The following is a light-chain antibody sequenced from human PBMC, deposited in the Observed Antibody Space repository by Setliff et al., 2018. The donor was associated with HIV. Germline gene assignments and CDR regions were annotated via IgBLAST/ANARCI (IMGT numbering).Light chain of an antibody. J-gene: IGLJ1*01. CDR2: EVN. V-gene: IGLV2-14*01. Sequence: QSVLTQPASVSGSPGQSITISCTGTNSDVGGYNYVSWYQHHPGKAPKLMIYEVNYRPSGISSRFSGSKSANTASLTISGLQAEDEADYYCSSYTGTYTSVFGTGTKVTVL. CDR1: NSDVGGYNY. CDR3: SSYTGTYTSV.